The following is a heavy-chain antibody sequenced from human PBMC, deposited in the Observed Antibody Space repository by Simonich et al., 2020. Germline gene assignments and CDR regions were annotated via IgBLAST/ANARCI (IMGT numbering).Heavy chain of an antibody. CDR2: IYYSGST. J-gene: IGHJ4*02. CDR1: GGSIRSSIYY. Sequence: QLQLQESGPGLVKPSETLSLTCTVSGGSIRSSIYYWGWNRQPPGKGRECIGSIYYSGSTKHNPHLKSRVTISVDTSKTQFSLKLSSVTAADTAVYYCARWAYSSSYFDYWGQGTLVTVSS. CDR3: ARWAYSSSYFDY. V-gene: IGHV4-39*01. D-gene: IGHD6-6*01.